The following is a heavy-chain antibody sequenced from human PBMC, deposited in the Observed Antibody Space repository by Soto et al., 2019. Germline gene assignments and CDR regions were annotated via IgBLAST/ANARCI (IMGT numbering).Heavy chain of an antibody. CDR1: GFSLSTSGVG. D-gene: IGHD3-22*01. CDR3: AHDSSGLYGMDV. V-gene: IGHV2-5*02. J-gene: IGHJ6*02. Sequence: QITLKESGPTLVKPTQNLTLTCTFSGFSLSTSGVGVAWIRQPPGEALEWLALIYWDDDKRYSPSLKSRLTITKDTSNNQVVLTMTNMDPVDTATYYCAHDSSGLYGMDVWGQGTTVTVSS. CDR2: IYWDDDK.